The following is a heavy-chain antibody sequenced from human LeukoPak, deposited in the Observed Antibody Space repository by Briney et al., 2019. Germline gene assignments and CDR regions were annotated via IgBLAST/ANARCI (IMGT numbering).Heavy chain of an antibody. V-gene: IGHV4-39*01. Sequence: PSETLSLTCTVSGGSISSSSYYWGWIRQPPGKGLEWIGSIYYSGSTYYNPSLKSRDTISVDTSKNQFSLKLSSVTAADTAVYYCARQSYYDSSGYPGFDPWGQGTLVTVSS. CDR2: IYYSGST. D-gene: IGHD3-22*01. CDR3: ARQSYYDSSGYPGFDP. J-gene: IGHJ5*02. CDR1: GGSISSSSYY.